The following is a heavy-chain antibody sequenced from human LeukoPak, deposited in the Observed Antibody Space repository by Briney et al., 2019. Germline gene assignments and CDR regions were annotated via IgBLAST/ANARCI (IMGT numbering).Heavy chain of an antibody. CDR1: GGSISSHY. Sequence: SETLSLTCTVSGGSISSHYCSWIRQPPGKGLEWIGYIYYSGSTNYNPSLKSRVTISVDTSKNQFSLKLSSVTAADTAVYYCARARGVRGVPAVFDYWGQGTLVTVSS. D-gene: IGHD3-10*01. V-gene: IGHV4-59*11. CDR2: IYYSGST. J-gene: IGHJ4*02. CDR3: ARARGVRGVPAVFDY.